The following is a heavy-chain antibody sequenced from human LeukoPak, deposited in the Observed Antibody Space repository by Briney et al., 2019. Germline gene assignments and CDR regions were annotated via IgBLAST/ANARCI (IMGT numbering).Heavy chain of an antibody. Sequence: ASVTVSCMASGYTFTGYYMLWVRQAPGQGLAWMGWINPNSGGTNYAQKFQGRVTMTRDTSISTAYMELSRLRSDDTAVYYCARGEGGYENLQHWGQGTLVTVSS. D-gene: IGHD3-16*01. CDR1: GYTFTGYY. CDR2: INPNSGGT. CDR3: ARGEGGYENLQH. J-gene: IGHJ1*01. V-gene: IGHV1-2*02.